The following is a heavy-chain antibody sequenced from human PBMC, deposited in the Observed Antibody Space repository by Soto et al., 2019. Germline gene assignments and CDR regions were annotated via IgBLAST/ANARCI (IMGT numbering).Heavy chain of an antibody. CDR2: ISDSTAST. CDR3: ARRGYFYESSGYNPFDY. J-gene: IGHJ4*02. Sequence: GGSLRLSCEASGFTFSSYAMNWVRQAPGKGLEWVSGISDSTASTYYSDSVKGRFTISRDNSKRMLFLQMNSLRPEDTAVYYCARRGYFYESSGYNPFDYWGQGALVTVSS. V-gene: IGHV3-23*01. D-gene: IGHD3-22*01. CDR1: GFTFSSYA.